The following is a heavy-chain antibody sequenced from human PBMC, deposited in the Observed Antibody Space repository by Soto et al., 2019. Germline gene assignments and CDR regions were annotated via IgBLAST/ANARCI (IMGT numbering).Heavy chain of an antibody. CDR2: ISPNNGNR. D-gene: IGHD3-16*01. CDR3: AREGAPYGMDV. V-gene: IGHV1-18*01. J-gene: IGHJ6*02. CDR1: GYAFSSYA. Sequence: AAVKVSCKASGYAFSSYAMRWVRQAPGQGLEWMGWISPNNGNRNYAQKLQGRVTMTTDTSTSTAYMELRSLSSDDTAMYYCAREGAPYGMDVWGQGTTVTVSS.